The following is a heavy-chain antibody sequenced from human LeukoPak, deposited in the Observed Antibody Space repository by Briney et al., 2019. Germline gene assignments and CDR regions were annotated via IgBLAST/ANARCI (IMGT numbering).Heavy chain of an antibody. V-gene: IGHV4-59*12. Sequence: PSETLSLTCTVSGGSISSYYWSWIRQPPGKGLEWIGYIYYSGSTNYNPSLKSRVTISVDTSKNQFSLKLSSVAAADTAVYYCASSSWSAWFDPWGQGTLVTVS. CDR3: ASSSWSAWFDP. CDR2: IYYSGST. J-gene: IGHJ5*02. D-gene: IGHD6-13*01. CDR1: GGSISSYY.